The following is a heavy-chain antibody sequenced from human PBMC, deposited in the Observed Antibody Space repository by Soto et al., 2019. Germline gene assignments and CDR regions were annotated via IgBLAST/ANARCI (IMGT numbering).Heavy chain of an antibody. CDR2: IILIFGTP. D-gene: IGHD5-18*01. CDR3: ARGNKWDVYRDGPYTYYYCSMDV. J-gene: IGHJ6*02. Sequence: QLVQSGAEVKKPGSSVKVSCKAAGGSFSNHAISWVRQAPGQGLEWMGGIILIFGTPMYAQEFKGRVTTSADKSMSTVYLELSSLRSEDTDVYYCARGNKWDVYRDGPYTYYYCSMDVWGQGTKVTVSS. CDR1: GGSFSNHA. V-gene: IGHV1-69*06.